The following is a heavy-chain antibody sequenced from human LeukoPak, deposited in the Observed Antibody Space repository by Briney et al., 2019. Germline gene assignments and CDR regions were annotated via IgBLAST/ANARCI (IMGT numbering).Heavy chain of an antibody. V-gene: IGHV1-18*01. CDR2: ISTYNGNT. CDR1: GYTFTIYG. D-gene: IGHD4-17*01. Sequence: ASVKVSCKASGYTFTIYGITWVRQDPGQGLEWMGWISTYNGNTNYAQRLQGRVTMTTDTSTSTAYMELRSLRSDDTAVYYCARGTTVTSDYWGQGTLVTVSS. J-gene: IGHJ4*02. CDR3: ARGTTVTSDY.